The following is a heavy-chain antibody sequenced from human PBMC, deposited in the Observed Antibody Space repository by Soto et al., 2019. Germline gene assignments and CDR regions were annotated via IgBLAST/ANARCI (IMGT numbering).Heavy chain of an antibody. CDR2: IRSKGHNYAT. V-gene: IGHV3-73*01. J-gene: IGHJ5*02. D-gene: IGHD3-10*02. CDR1: GFAFSGCG. Sequence: GVSLRLSFAASGFAFSGCGMSWVRQASGKGPEWVGRIRSKGHNYATEYAASVKGRFTIPREDSKNTAYLQMNSLQTEDTAVYYCTRVLFFYVCSAMLSFDPCYQGPLVTLFS. CDR3: TRVLFFYVCSAMLSFDP.